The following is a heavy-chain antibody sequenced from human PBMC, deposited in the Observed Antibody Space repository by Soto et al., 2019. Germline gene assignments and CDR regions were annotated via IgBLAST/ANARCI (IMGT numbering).Heavy chain of an antibody. J-gene: IGHJ6*02. Sequence: GGSLRLSCAASGFTFSDYYMSWIRQAPGKGLEWVSYISSSGSTIYYADSVKGRFTISRDNAKNSLYLQMNSLRAEDTAVYYCASFTIFGVPLDYGMDVWGQGTTVTVSS. CDR2: ISSSGSTI. CDR1: GFTFSDYY. V-gene: IGHV3-11*01. D-gene: IGHD3-3*01. CDR3: ASFTIFGVPLDYGMDV.